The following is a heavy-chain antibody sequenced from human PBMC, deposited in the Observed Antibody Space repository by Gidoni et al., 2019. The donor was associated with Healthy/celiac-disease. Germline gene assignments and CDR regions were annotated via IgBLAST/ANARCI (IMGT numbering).Heavy chain of an antibody. CDR1: GGSISSYY. V-gene: IGHV4-59*01. D-gene: IGHD6-13*01. J-gene: IGHJ4*02. CDR3: SRLPSWYGPFDY. CDR2: IYYRGST. Sequence: QVQLQESGPGRVKPAETLSLTCTVPGGSISSYYWSWIRQPPGKGLEWIWYIYYRGSTNYNPSLKSRVTISVDTSKNPFSLKLSSVTAADTAVYYCSRLPSWYGPFDYWGQGTLVTVSS.